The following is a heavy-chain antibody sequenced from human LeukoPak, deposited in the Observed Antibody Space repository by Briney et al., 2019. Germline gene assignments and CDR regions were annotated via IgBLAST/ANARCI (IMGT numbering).Heavy chain of an antibody. D-gene: IGHD2-15*01. J-gene: IGHJ4*02. CDR2: INHSGST. CDR3: ARDLLTNEGYCSGGSCYSDDY. Sequence: SETLSLTCTVSGGSISSNSYYWGWIRQPPGKGLEWIGEINHSGSTNYNPSLKSRVTISVDTSKNQFSLKLSSVTAADTAVYYCARDLLTNEGYCSGGSCYSDDYWGQGTLDTVSS. CDR1: GGSISSNSYY. V-gene: IGHV4-39*07.